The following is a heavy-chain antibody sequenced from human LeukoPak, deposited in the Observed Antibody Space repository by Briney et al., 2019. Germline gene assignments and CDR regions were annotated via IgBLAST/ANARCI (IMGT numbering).Heavy chain of an antibody. CDR1: GYTFISYA. J-gene: IGHJ4*02. V-gene: IGHV1-3*01. CDR3: AGAPLFDWLPDY. Sequence: GASVKVSCKASGYTFISYAMHWVRQAPGQRLEWMGWINVGNGNTKYSQKFQGRVTITRDTPASTAYMELSSLRSEDTAVYYCAGAPLFDWLPDYWGQGTLVTVSS. D-gene: IGHD3-9*01. CDR2: INVGNGNT.